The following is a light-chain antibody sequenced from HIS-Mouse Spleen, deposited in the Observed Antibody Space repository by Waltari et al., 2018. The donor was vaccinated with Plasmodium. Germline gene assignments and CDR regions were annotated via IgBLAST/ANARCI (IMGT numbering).Light chain of an antibody. V-gene: IGKV1-39*01. Sequence: DIQMTQSPSSLSASVGDRVPITCRASQSISSYLNWYQQKPGKAPKLLFYAASSLQSGVPSRFSGSGSGTDFTLTISSLQPEDVATYYCQQNYNTWTFGQGTKVEIK. CDR3: QQNYNTWT. J-gene: IGKJ1*01. CDR2: AAS. CDR1: QSISSY.